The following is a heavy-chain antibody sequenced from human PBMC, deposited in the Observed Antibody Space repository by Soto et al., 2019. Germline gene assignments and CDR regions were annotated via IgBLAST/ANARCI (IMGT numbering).Heavy chain of an antibody. D-gene: IGHD3-22*01. CDR3: ASCPCNYYDSSCSKDAFDI. Sequence: ASVKVSCKASGYTFTSYGISWVRQAPGQGLEWMGWISGYNANTNYAQKVQDRVTMTTDTSTSTAYMEMRSLGSDDKAVYYCASCPCNYYDSSCSKDAFDIWGQGTMVTVSS. CDR1: GYTFTSYG. V-gene: IGHV1-18*04. CDR2: ISGYNANT. J-gene: IGHJ3*02.